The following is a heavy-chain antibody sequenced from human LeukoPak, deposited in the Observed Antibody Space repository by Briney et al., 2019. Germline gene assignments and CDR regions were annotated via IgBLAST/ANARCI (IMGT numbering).Heavy chain of an antibody. Sequence: SETLSLTCTVSGGSINSGTYYWSWLRQPARKGLEWIGRMYTSGSTNYNPSLESRFTISVDTSKNQFSLKLSSVTAADTAVYYCARGEKGSSSGSINYWGQGTLVTVSS. J-gene: IGHJ4*02. CDR2: MYTSGST. CDR1: GGSINSGTYY. V-gene: IGHV4-61*02. D-gene: IGHD6-6*01. CDR3: ARGEKGSSSGSINY.